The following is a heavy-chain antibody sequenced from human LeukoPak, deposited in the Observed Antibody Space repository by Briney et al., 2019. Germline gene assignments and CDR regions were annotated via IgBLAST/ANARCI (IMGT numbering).Heavy chain of an antibody. Sequence: GGSLRLSCAASGFTFDGYAMHWVRQAPGKGLEWVSGISWNSGSIGYADSVKGRFTISRDNAKNSLYLQMNSLRAEDTALYYCAKEGVSSSPPYYYYYYMDVWGKGTTVTVSS. J-gene: IGHJ6*03. CDR2: ISWNSGSI. CDR3: AKEGVSSSPPYYYYYYMDV. V-gene: IGHV3-9*01. CDR1: GFTFDGYA. D-gene: IGHD6-6*01.